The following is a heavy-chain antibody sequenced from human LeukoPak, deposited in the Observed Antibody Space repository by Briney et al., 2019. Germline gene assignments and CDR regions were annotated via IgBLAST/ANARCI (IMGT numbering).Heavy chain of an antibody. Sequence: SGTLSLTCAVSGGSISSGGYSWSWIRQPPGKGLEWIGYIYHSVSTYYNPSLKSRVTISVDRSKNQFSLKLSSVTAADTAVYYCARGKYQLLIDWGQGTLVTVSS. D-gene: IGHD2-2*01. J-gene: IGHJ4*02. V-gene: IGHV4-30-2*01. CDR2: IYHSVST. CDR3: ARGKYQLLID. CDR1: GGSISSGGYS.